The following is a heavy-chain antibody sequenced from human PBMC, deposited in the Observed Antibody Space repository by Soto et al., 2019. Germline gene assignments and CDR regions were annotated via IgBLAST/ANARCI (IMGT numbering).Heavy chain of an antibody. Sequence: QVELVQSGAEVKKPGASVKVSCKVSGYTLTELSMHWVRQAPGKGLEWMGVFDAEDGAASYAQNFQGRVTMTVDTSTDTAYMEVTSLRSEDTAVYYCATDLFPDYADAWVTFRPADYWGRGTQVTVSS. CDR2: FDAEDGAA. CDR3: ATDLFPDYADAWVTFRPADY. V-gene: IGHV1-24*01. D-gene: IGHD3-16*02. CDR1: GYTLTELS. J-gene: IGHJ4*02.